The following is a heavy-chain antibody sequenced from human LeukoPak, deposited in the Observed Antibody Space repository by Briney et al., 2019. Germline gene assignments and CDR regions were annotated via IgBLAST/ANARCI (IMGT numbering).Heavy chain of an antibody. CDR2: INPNSGGT. Sequence: ASVEVSCKAYGYTFTGYYMHWVRQAPGQGLEWMGWINPNSGGTNYAQKFQGRVTMTRDTSISTAYMELSRLRSDDTDVYYCARDPQTTYYYYYMDAWGKGTTVTVSS. V-gene: IGHV1-2*02. CDR1: GYTFTGYY. J-gene: IGHJ6*03. D-gene: IGHD4-17*01. CDR3: ARDPQTTYYYYYMDA.